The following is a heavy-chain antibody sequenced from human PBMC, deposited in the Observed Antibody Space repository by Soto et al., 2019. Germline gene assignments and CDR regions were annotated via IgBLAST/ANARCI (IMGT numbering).Heavy chain of an antibody. V-gene: IGHV1-69*12. D-gene: IGHD2-8*01. J-gene: IGHJ4*02. CDR3: ARGGPGDCTNGVCSHFDY. CDR1: GGTFSSYA. Sequence: QVQLVQSGAEVKKPGSSVKVSCKASGGTFSSYAISWVRQAPGQGLEWMGGIIPIFGTANYAQKFQGRVTITADESTSTAYMEQSSRRSEDTAVYYCARGGPGDCTNGVCSHFDYWGQGTLVTVSS. CDR2: IIPIFGTA.